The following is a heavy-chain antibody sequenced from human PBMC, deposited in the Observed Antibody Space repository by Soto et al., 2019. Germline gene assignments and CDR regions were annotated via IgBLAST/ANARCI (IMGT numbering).Heavy chain of an antibody. V-gene: IGHV1-18*04. J-gene: IGHJ3*01. CDR2: ISTSNGNT. CDR1: GYTFTNFG. D-gene: IGHD3-9*01. CDR3: ARWAVGTNDWYFGALDV. Sequence: ASVKVSCKASGYTFTNFGVSWVRQAPGQGPVWMGWISTSNGNTNSAQNFQDRVTMSTDTSTTTAYMELRSLTSDDTAMYFCARWAVGTNDWYFGALDVWGQGTLVTVSS.